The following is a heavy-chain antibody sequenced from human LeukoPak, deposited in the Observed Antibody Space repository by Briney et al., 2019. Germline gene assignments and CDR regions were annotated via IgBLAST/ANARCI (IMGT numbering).Heavy chain of an antibody. V-gene: IGHV4-34*01. CDR3: ARGPDYDFWSGYYTRSLRWFDP. D-gene: IGHD3-3*01. J-gene: IGHJ5*02. CDR2: INHIGSA. Sequence: PSETLSLTCAVYGGSFSAFYWSWIRQPPGKGLEWVGEINHIGSANYNPSLKSRVTISVDTSKNQFSLKLSSVTAADTAVYYCARGPDYDFWSGYYTRSLRWFDPWGQGTLVTVSS. CDR1: GGSFSAFY.